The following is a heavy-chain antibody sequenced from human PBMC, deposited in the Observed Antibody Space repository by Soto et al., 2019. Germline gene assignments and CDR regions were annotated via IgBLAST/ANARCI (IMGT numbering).Heavy chain of an antibody. J-gene: IGHJ4*02. V-gene: IGHV1-18*01. CDR2: ISVSTGNR. D-gene: IGHD1-26*01. CDR1: GYTFTNYG. CDR3: ARDERWSMDY. Sequence: ASVKVSCKASGYTFTNYGISWVRQAPGQGLEWVGWISVSTGNRNYAQKFQDRLTMATDTSTSTAYMELKSLRSDDSAGYYCARDERWSMDYWGQGTPVTVSS.